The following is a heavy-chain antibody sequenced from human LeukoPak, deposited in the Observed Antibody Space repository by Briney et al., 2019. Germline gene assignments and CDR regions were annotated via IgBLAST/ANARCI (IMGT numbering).Heavy chain of an antibody. CDR2: MNPNSGNT. CDR3: ARGRAVPAAMGY. J-gene: IGHJ4*02. D-gene: IGHD2-2*01. CDR1: GYTFTSYD. Sequence: SVKVSCKASGYTFTSYDINWVRQATGQGLEWMGWMNPNSGNTGYAQKFQGRVTMTRNTSISTAYMELSSLRSEDTAVYYCARGRAVPAAMGYWGQGTLVTVSS. V-gene: IGHV1-8*01.